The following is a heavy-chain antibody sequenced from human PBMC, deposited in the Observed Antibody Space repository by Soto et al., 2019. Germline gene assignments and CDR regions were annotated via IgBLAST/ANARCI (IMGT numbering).Heavy chain of an antibody. Sequence: VHLVQSGAEVKKPGASVKVSCKGSGYTFTSYGITWVRQAPGQGLEWMGWISAHNGNTDYAQKLQGRVTVTRDPSTSTAYMELRSLRSDDTAVYYCARGRYGDYWGQGALVTVSS. J-gene: IGHJ4*02. CDR1: GYTFTSYG. CDR2: ISAHNGNT. D-gene: IGHD1-1*01. V-gene: IGHV1-18*01. CDR3: ARGRYGDY.